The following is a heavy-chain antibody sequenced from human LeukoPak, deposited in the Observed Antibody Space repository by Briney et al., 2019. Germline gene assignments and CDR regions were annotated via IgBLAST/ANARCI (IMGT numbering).Heavy chain of an antibody. D-gene: IGHD6-25*01. CDR2: ISWNSGSI. V-gene: IGHV3-9*03. Sequence: PGGSLRLSCAASGFTFDDYAMHWVRQAPGKGLEWVSGISWNSGSIGHADSVKGRFTISRDNAKNSLYLQMNSLRAEDMALYYCAKASGSSGESAYYFDYWGQGTLVTVSS. J-gene: IGHJ4*02. CDR3: AKASGSSGESAYYFDY. CDR1: GFTFDDYA.